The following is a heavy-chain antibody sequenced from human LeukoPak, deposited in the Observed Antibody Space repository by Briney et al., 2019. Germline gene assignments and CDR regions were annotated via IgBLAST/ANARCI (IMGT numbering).Heavy chain of an antibody. Sequence: GGSLRLSCAASGFTLSSYGMHWVRQARGKGLEWVAVISYDGSNKYYADSVKGRFTISRDNSKNTLYLQMNSLRAEDTAVYYCAKAGMVGANHFDYWGQGTLVTVSS. CDR2: ISYDGSNK. D-gene: IGHD1-26*01. CDR3: AKAGMVGANHFDY. CDR1: GFTLSSYG. V-gene: IGHV3-30*18. J-gene: IGHJ4*02.